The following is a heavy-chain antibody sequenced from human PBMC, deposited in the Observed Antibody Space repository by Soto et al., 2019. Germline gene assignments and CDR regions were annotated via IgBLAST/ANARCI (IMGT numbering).Heavy chain of an antibody. CDR3: ARTTGNDYGDYAWFDP. V-gene: IGHV4-30-4*08. J-gene: IGHJ5*02. D-gene: IGHD4-17*01. Sequence: SETLSLTCTVSGGSISSSSYYWGWIRQPPGKGLEWIGYIYYSGSTYYNPSLKSRVTISVDTSKNQFSLKLSSVTAADTAVYYCARTTGNDYGDYAWFDPWGQGTLVTVSS. CDR1: GGSISSSSYY. CDR2: IYYSGST.